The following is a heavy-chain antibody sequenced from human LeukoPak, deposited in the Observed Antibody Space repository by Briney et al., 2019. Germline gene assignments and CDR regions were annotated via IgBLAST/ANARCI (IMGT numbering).Heavy chain of an antibody. CDR1: GGSISSGGYY. V-gene: IGHV4-31*03. D-gene: IGHD1-1*01. Sequence: TSQALSLTCTVSGGSISSGGYYWSWIRQHPGKGLEWIGYIYYSGSTYYNPSLKSRVTISVDTSKNQFSLKLSSVTAADTAVYYCASGTTGTTSWFDPWGQGTLVTVSS. CDR2: IYYSGST. CDR3: ASGTTGTTSWFDP. J-gene: IGHJ5*02.